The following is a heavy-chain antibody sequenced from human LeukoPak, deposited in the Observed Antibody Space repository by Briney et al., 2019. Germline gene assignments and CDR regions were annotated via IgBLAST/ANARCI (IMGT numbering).Heavy chain of an antibody. CDR1: GYSISSGYY. V-gene: IGHV4-38-2*02. D-gene: IGHD3-22*01. CDR3: AKSYYYDSSGYYFLHNWNFDL. Sequence: SETLSLTCTVSGYSISSGYYWGWIRQPPGKGLEWIGSIYHSGSTYYNPSLKSRVTISVDTSKNQFSLKLSSVTAADTAVYYCAKSYYYDSSGYYFLHNWNFDLWGRGTLVTVSS. CDR2: IYHSGST. J-gene: IGHJ2*01.